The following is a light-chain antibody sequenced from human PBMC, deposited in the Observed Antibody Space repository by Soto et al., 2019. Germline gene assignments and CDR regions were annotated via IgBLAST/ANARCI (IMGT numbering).Light chain of an antibody. CDR2: GAS. Sequence: EIVLTQSPVTLSLSPGERATLSCRASQSVSSSYLAWYQQKPGQAPRLLIYGASSGATGIPDRFSGSGSGTDFTLTISRLEPEDFAVYYCQQYGSSPPTLTFGGGTKVDIK. V-gene: IGKV3-20*01. CDR1: QSVSSSY. J-gene: IGKJ4*01. CDR3: QQYGSSPPTLT.